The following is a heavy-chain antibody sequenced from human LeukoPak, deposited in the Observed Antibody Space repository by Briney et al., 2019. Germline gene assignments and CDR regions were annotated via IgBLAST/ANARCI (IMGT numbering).Heavy chain of an antibody. Sequence: ASVKVSCKASGYTFTGYYMHWVRQAPGQGLEWMGWINPNSGGANYAQKFQGRVTMTRDTSVSTAYMELSRLRSDDTAVYYCARDSEPVRFLEWQRVYYFDYWGQGTLLTVSS. CDR2: INPNSGGA. CDR3: ARDSEPVRFLEWQRVYYFDY. J-gene: IGHJ4*02. D-gene: IGHD3-3*01. V-gene: IGHV1-2*02. CDR1: GYTFTGYY.